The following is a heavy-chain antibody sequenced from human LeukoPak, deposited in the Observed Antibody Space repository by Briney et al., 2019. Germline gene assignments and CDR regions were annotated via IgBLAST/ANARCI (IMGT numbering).Heavy chain of an antibody. Sequence: GGSLRLSCAASGFTFSSYAMSWVRQAPGKGLEWVSAISGSGGSTYYADAVKGRFTISRDNSKNTLYLQMNSLRAEDTAVYYCAKDRSLIAVAGYFDYWGQGTLVTVSS. V-gene: IGHV3-23*01. CDR3: AKDRSLIAVAGYFDY. CDR1: GFTFSSYA. D-gene: IGHD6-19*01. J-gene: IGHJ4*02. CDR2: ISGSGGST.